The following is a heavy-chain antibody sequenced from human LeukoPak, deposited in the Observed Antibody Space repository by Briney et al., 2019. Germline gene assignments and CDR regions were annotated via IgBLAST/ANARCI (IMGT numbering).Heavy chain of an antibody. D-gene: IGHD6-19*01. Sequence: SETLSLTCAVSGGSISSSNWWSWIRQPPGKGLEWIGEIYHSGSTNYNPSLKSRVTISVDTSKNQFSLRLSSVTAADTAVYYCASRITVAGNYFDYWGQGTLVTVSS. V-gene: IGHV4-4*02. CDR1: GGSISSSNW. CDR2: IYHSGST. J-gene: IGHJ4*02. CDR3: ASRITVAGNYFDY.